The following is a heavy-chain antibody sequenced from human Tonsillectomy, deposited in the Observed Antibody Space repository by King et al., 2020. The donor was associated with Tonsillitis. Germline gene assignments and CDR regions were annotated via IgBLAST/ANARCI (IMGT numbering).Heavy chain of an antibody. J-gene: IGHJ4*02. CDR2: ISGSVTST. CDR1: GFTFIRNA. V-gene: IGHV3-23*04. D-gene: IGHD6-19*01. Sequence: QLVQSGGGVVQPGGSLRLSCAASGFTFIRNAMSWVRQALVTGLEWVSAISGSVTSTYYADSVKGRFTISRDSSKNTLYLQMNSLRAEDTAVYYCAKDRGGWANWGQGTLVTVSS. CDR3: AKDRGGWAN.